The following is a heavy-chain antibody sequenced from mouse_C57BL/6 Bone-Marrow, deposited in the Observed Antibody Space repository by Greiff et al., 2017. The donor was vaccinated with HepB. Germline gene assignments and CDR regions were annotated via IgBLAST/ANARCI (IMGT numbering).Heavy chain of an antibody. Sequence: EVKVVESGGGLVQSGRSLRLSCATSGFTFSDFYMEWVRQAPGKGLEWIAASRNKANDYTTEYSASVKGRFIVSRDTPQSILYLQMNALRAEDTAIYYCARDAWEGYPVAYWGQGTLVTVSA. V-gene: IGHV7-1*01. CDR3: ARDAWEGYPVAY. CDR2: SRNKANDYTT. D-gene: IGHD2-2*01. J-gene: IGHJ3*01. CDR1: GFTFSDFY.